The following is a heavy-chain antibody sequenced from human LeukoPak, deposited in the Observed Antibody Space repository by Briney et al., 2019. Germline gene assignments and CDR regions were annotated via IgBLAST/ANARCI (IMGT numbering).Heavy chain of an antibody. CDR1: GYTFTSYG. CDR3: ARGPYYYDSSGP. J-gene: IGHJ5*02. D-gene: IGHD3-22*01. Sequence: APVKVSCKASGYTFTSYGISWVRQAPGQGLEWMGWISAYNGNTNYAQKFQGRVTMTRNTSISTAYMELSSLRSEDTAVYYCARGPYYYDSSGPWGQGTLVTVSS. V-gene: IGHV1-18*01. CDR2: ISAYNGNT.